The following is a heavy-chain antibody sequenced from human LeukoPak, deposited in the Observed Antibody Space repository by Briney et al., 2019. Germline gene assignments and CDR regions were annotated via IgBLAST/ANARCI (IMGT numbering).Heavy chain of an antibody. V-gene: IGHV4-39*07. Sequence: SETLSLTCTVTGGSISSSSYYWGWLRQPPEEGLDWIGSIYYSGSTYYNPSLKSRVTISVDTSKNQFSLKLRSVTAADTAVYYCARSGSGYLRYYFDYWGQGTLVTVSS. CDR3: ARSGSGYLRYYFDY. J-gene: IGHJ4*02. CDR1: GGSISSSSYY. CDR2: IYYSGST. D-gene: IGHD5-12*01.